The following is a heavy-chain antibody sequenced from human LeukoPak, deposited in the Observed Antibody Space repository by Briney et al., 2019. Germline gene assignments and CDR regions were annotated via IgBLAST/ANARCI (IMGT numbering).Heavy chain of an antibody. D-gene: IGHD3-10*02. J-gene: IGHJ5*02. Sequence: GGSLRLSCAASGFTFSSYSINWVRQAPGKGLEWVSSISGTSTYIYYADSLKGRFTISRDNDKNAVYLQMNSLRAEDSALYYCASGPWGMFATWGQGTLVTVSS. CDR1: GFTFSSYS. CDR3: ASGPWGMFAT. V-gene: IGHV3-21*01. CDR2: ISGTSTYI.